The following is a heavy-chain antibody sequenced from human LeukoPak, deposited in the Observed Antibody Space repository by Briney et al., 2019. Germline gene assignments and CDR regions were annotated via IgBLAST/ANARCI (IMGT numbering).Heavy chain of an antibody. D-gene: IGHD3-3*01. J-gene: IGHJ6*03. CDR1: GGSISSSSYY. CDR3: AREFEYYDFWSGYSGYYYYMDV. V-gene: IGHV4-39*07. CDR2: IYYSGST. Sequence: SETLSLTCTVSGGSISSSSYYWGWIRQPPGKGLEWIGSIYYSGSTYYNPSLKSRVTISVNTSKNQFSLKLSSVTAADTAVYYCAREFEYYDFWSGYSGYYYYMDVWGKGTTVTVSS.